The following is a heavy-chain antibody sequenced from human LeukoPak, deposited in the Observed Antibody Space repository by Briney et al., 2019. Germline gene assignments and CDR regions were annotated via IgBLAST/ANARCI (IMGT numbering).Heavy chain of an antibody. CDR1: GGAINSYY. CDR2: IYNSGST. V-gene: IGHV4-59*01. J-gene: IGHJ6*02. Sequence: SETLSLTCTVSGGAINSYYWSWIRQPPGKGLEWIGYIYNSGSTNYNPSLKSRVTISVDTFKTHFSLKLSSVTAADTAVYYCAREDFSYGLDVWGQGTTVTVSS. CDR3: AREDFSYGLDV.